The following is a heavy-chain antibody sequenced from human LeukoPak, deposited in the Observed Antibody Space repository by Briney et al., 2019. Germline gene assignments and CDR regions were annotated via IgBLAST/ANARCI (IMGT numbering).Heavy chain of an antibody. CDR1: GGSISSGGYY. V-gene: IGHV4-31*03. J-gene: IGHJ4*02. CDR2: IYYSGST. CDR3: ARARNNYYDSSGYIL. Sequence: TLSLTCTVSGGSISSGGYYWSWIRQHPGKGLEWIGYIYYSGSTYHNPSLKSRVTISVDTSKNQFSLKLSSVTAADTAVYYCARARNNYYDSSGYILWGQGTLVTVSS. D-gene: IGHD3-22*01.